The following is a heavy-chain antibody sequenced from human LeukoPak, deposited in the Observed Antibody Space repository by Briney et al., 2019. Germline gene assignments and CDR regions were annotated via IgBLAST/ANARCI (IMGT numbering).Heavy chain of an antibody. CDR1: GGSISSGSYY. CDR2: IYTSGST. CDR3: ARDGGYDGTNWFDP. V-gene: IGHV4-61*02. D-gene: IGHD5-12*01. Sequence: SQTLSLTCTVSGGSISSGSYYWSWIRQPAGKGLEWIGRIYTSGSTNYNPSLKSRVTISVDTSKNQFSLKLSSVTAADTAVYYCARDGGYDGTNWFDPWGQGTLVTVSP. J-gene: IGHJ5*02.